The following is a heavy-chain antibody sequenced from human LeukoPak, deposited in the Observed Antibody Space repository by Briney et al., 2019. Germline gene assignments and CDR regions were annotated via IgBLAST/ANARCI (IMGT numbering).Heavy chain of an antibody. J-gene: IGHJ6*04. D-gene: IGHD6-13*01. V-gene: IGHV1-2*02. CDR3: ANTLSSSWYGVAFDI. CDR1: GYTFTGYY. Sequence: ASVKVSCTASGYTFTGYYMHWVRQAPGQGLEWMGWINPNSGGTNYAQKFQGRVTMTRDTSISTAYMELSRLRSDDTAVYYCANTLSSSWYGVAFDIWGKGTTVTISS. CDR2: INPNSGGT.